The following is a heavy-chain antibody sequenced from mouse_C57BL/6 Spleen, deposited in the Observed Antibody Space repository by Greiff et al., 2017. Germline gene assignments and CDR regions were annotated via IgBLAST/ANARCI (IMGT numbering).Heavy chain of an antibody. D-gene: IGHD1-1*01. CDR2: ISSGGSYT. Sequence: EVQRVESGGDLVKPGGSLKLSCAASGFTFSSYGMSWVRQTPDKRLEWVATISSGGSYTYYPDSVKGRFTISRENSKNTLYLQMSSLNSEDTAMYYCASEDYYGSSYVDWYFDVWGTGTTV. J-gene: IGHJ1*03. CDR1: GFTFSSYG. V-gene: IGHV5-6*01. CDR3: ASEDYYGSSYVDWYFDV.